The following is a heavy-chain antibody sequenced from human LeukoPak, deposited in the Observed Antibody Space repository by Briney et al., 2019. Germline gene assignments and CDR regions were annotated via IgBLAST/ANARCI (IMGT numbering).Heavy chain of an antibody. CDR3: ARDRRDRGAYYFDY. V-gene: IGHV3-21*01. Sequence: PGGSLRLSCAASGFTFSSYSMNWVRQAPGKGLEWVSSISSSSSYIYYADSVKGRFTNSRDNAKNSLYLQMNSLRAEDTAVYYCARDRRDRGAYYFDYWGQGTLVTVSS. CDR2: ISSSSSYI. J-gene: IGHJ4*02. CDR1: GFTFSSYS. D-gene: IGHD5-24*01.